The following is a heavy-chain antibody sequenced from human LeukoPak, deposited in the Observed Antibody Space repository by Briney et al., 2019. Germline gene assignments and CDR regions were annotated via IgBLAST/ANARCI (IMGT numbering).Heavy chain of an antibody. J-gene: IGHJ3*02. CDR2: FDPEDGET. V-gene: IGHV1-24*01. Sequence: ASVKVSCKVSGYTLTVLSMHWVRQAPGKGLEWMGGFDPEDGETIYAQKFQGRVTMTEDTSTDTAYMELSSLRSEDTAVYYCATCRDLRWCDASDIWGQGTMVTVSS. D-gene: IGHD4-23*01. CDR3: ATCRDLRWCDASDI. CDR1: GYTLTVLS.